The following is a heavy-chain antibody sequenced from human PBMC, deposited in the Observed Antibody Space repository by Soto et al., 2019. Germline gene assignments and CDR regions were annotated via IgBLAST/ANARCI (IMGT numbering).Heavy chain of an antibody. CDR3: ARVRGVGATVSGYYYYGMDV. D-gene: IGHD1-26*01. J-gene: IGHJ6*02. CDR1: GGSISSYY. CDR2: IYYSGST. V-gene: IGHV4-59*01. Sequence: SETLSLTCTVSGGSISSYYWSWIRQPPGKGLEWIGYIYYSGSTNYNPSLKSRVTISVDTSKNQFSLKLSSVTAADTAVYYCARVRGVGATVSGYYYYGMDVWGQGTTVTVSS.